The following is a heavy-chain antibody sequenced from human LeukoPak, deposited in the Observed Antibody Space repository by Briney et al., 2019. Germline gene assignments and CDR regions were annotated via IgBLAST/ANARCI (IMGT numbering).Heavy chain of an antibody. V-gene: IGHV4-34*01. CDR3: ARDQDYYDSSGLGYSDY. CDR1: GGSISSYY. J-gene: IGHJ4*02. CDR2: INHSGST. Sequence: SETLSLTCTVSGGSISSYYWSWIRQPPGKGLEWIGEINHSGSTNYNPSLKSRVTISVDTSKNQFSLKLSSVTAADTAVYYCARDQDYYDSSGLGYSDYWGQGTLVTVSS. D-gene: IGHD3-22*01.